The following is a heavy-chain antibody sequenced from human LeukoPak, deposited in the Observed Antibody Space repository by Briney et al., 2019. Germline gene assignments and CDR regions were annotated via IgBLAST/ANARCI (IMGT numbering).Heavy chain of an antibody. CDR2: IYYSGST. CDR1: GGSISSYY. Sequence: PSETLSLTCTGSGGSISSYYWSWIRQPPGKGLEWIGYIYYSGSTNYNPSLKSRVTISVDTSKNQFSLKLSSVTAADTAVYYCARQAYYDILTGYGVFDPWGQGTLVTVSS. CDR3: ARQAYYDILTGYGVFDP. V-gene: IGHV4-59*08. J-gene: IGHJ5*02. D-gene: IGHD3-9*01.